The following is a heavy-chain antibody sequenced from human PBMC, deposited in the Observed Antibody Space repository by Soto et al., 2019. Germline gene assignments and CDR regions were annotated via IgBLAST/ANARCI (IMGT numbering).Heavy chain of an antibody. Sequence: ASVKVSCKASGYTFTSYGISWVRQAPGQGLEWMGWISAYNGNTGYAQKFQGRVTMTRNTSISTAYMELSSLRSEDTAVYYCARGSGRITIFGVVIMYWFDPWGQGTLVTVSS. CDR2: ISAYNGNT. V-gene: IGHV1-8*02. J-gene: IGHJ5*02. D-gene: IGHD3-3*01. CDR3: ARGSGRITIFGVVIMYWFDP. CDR1: GYTFTSYG.